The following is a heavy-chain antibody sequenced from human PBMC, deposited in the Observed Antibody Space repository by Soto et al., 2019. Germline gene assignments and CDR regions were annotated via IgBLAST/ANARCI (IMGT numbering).Heavy chain of an antibody. CDR3: TRATAVSFDY. D-gene: IGHD2-2*01. CDR2: INPDGSST. Sequence: PGGSLRLSCAASGFTFSSYWMHWVRQAPGKGLVWVSRINPDGSSTSNADYVKGRFTISRDNARNMVYLQLSGLKAEDTAVYYCTRATAVSFDYWGQGTLVTVSS. J-gene: IGHJ4*02. V-gene: IGHV3-74*01. CDR1: GFTFSSYW.